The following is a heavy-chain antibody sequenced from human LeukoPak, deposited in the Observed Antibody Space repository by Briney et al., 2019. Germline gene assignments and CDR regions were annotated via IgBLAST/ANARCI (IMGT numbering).Heavy chain of an antibody. V-gene: IGHV1-2*06. Sequence: ASVKVSCKASGYTFTGYYMHWVRQAPGQGLEWMGRINPNSGGTNYAQKLQGRVTMTRDTSISTAYMELSRLRSDDTAVYYCARAYDSSGYYYDGFDPWGQGTLVTVSS. CDR1: GYTFTGYY. J-gene: IGHJ5*02. CDR2: INPNSGGT. D-gene: IGHD3-22*01. CDR3: ARAYDSSGYYYDGFDP.